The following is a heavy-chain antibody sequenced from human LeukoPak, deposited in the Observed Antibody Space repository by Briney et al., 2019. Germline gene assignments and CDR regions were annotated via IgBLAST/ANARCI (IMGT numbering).Heavy chain of an antibody. V-gene: IGHV4-61*05. Sequence: SHSLSLTRTVSIDSISSSSYYWGSIRQPPEKGLELIGYIHYSSSPNYNPSIKTRVTISVDTSKDQFSLKLTSVTAADTAVYYCARFGEVHQWLCPFDYWGEGSMVSVCS. D-gene: IGHD6-19*01. J-gene: IGHJ4*02. CDR3: ARFGEVHQWLCPFDY. CDR2: IHYSSSP. CDR1: IDSISSSSYY.